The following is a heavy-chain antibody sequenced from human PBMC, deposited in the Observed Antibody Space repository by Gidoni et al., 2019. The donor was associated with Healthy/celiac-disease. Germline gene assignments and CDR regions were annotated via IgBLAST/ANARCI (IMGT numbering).Heavy chain of an antibody. D-gene: IGHD6-19*01. CDR2: ISAYNGNT. V-gene: IGHV1-18*01. CDR1: GYTFTSYG. CDR3: AREGLVPNLPPGPYYYYGMDV. J-gene: IGHJ6*02. Sequence: QVQLVQSGAEVKKPGASVKVSCKASGYTFTSYGISWVRQAPGQGLEWMGWISAYNGNTNYAQKLQGRVTMTTDTSTSTAYMELRSLRSDDTAVYYCAREGLVPNLPPGPYYYYGMDVWGQGTTVTVSS.